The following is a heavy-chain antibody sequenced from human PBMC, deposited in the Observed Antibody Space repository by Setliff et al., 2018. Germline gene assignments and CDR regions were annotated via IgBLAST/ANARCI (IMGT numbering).Heavy chain of an antibody. D-gene: IGHD3-10*01. CDR1: GLTVSNDF. Sequence: GGSLRLSCVVSGLTVSNDFMGWVRQAPGKGLEWVSVIYNIGETRYADSVKGRFTISRDKSKNTLYLHLSSLRVEDTATYYCARDRGGTNPWFDFWGQGTQVTVS. CDR2: IYNIGET. J-gene: IGHJ5*01. V-gene: IGHV3-53*01. CDR3: ARDRGGTNPWFDF.